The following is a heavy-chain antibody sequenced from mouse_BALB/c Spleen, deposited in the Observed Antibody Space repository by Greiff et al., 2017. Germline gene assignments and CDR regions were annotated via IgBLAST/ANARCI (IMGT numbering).Heavy chain of an antibody. D-gene: IGHD2-1*01. J-gene: IGHJ3*01. V-gene: IGHV5-6*01. CDR1: GFTFSSYG. CDR3: ARVEHGNPFAY. CDR2: ISSGGSYT. Sequence: EVKLMESGGDLVKPGGSLKLSCAASGFTFSSYGMSWVRQTPDKRLEWVATISSGGSYTYYPDSVKGRFTISRDNAKNTLYLQMSSLKADDTAMYYCARVEHGNPFAYWGQGTLVTVSA.